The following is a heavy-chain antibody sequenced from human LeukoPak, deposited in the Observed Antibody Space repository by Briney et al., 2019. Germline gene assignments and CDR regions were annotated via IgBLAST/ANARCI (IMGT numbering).Heavy chain of an antibody. CDR1: GGSFSGYY. V-gene: IGHV4-34*01. CDR2: INHSGST. Sequence: SSETLSLTCAVYGGSFSGYYWSWIRQPPGKGLEWIGEINHSGSTNYNPSLKSRVTISVATSKNQFSLKLSSVTAADTAVYYCARGQRFLTTVTTGGWFDPWGQGTLVTVSS. CDR3: ARGQRFLTTVTTGGWFDP. J-gene: IGHJ5*02. D-gene: IGHD4-17*01.